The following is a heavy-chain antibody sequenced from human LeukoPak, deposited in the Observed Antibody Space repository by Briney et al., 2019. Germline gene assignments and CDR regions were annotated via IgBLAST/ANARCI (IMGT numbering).Heavy chain of an antibody. D-gene: IGHD3-22*01. CDR3: AKDGRNYDSSGYYDY. J-gene: IGHJ4*02. V-gene: IGHV3-23*01. CDR2: ISGSGGST. Sequence: GGSLRLSCAASGFTFSSYAMSWVRQAPGKGLESVSAISGSGGSTYYADSVKGRFTISRDNSKNTLYLQMNSLRAEDTAVYYCAKDGRNYDSSGYYDYWGQGTLVTVSS. CDR1: GFTFSSYA.